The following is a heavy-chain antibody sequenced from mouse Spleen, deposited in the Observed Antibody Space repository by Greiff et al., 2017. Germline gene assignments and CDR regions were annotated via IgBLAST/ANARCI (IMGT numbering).Heavy chain of an antibody. V-gene: IGHV2-2*01. D-gene: IGHD1-1*01. CDR1: GFSLTSYG. CDR2: IWSGGST. CDR3: ARNWGTFTVVPYYYAMDY. Sequence: QVQLKQSGPGLVQPSQSLSITCTVSGFSLTSYGVHWVRQSPGKGLEWLGVIWSGGSTDYNAAFISRLSISKDNSKSQVFFKMNSLQADDTAIYYCARNWGTFTVVPYYYAMDYWGQGTSVTVSS. J-gene: IGHJ4*01.